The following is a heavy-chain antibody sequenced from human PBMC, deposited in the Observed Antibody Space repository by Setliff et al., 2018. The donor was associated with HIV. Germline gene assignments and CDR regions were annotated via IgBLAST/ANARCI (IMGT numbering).Heavy chain of an antibody. Sequence: SETLSLTCSVSGVSVGSGDYYWHWIRQHPEKALEWIGYIFHSGDTYYNPSLKSRISMSVDTSKNQFYLVLTSLTAADTAVYYCATRPRIAARPFDYWGQGMLVTVSS. V-gene: IGHV4-31*03. CDR2: IFHSGDT. D-gene: IGHD6-6*01. CDR3: ATRPRIAARPFDY. CDR1: GVSVGSGDYY. J-gene: IGHJ4*01.